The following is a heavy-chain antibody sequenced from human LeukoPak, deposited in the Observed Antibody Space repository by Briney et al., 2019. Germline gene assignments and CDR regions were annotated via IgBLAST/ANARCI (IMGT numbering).Heavy chain of an antibody. J-gene: IGHJ6*03. CDR2: ISYSGNT. CDR3: ARGKRVEATFYYSYYTDV. CDR1: GGSINSHY. D-gene: IGHD1-26*01. Sequence: PSETLSLTCTVSGGSINSHYWSWVRQPPGKGLVWIGYISYSGNTNYNPSLKSRVTISMHTSKNQLSLKLSSVTAADTAVYYCARGKRVEATFYYSYYTDVWGKGTTVTVSS. V-gene: IGHV4-59*11.